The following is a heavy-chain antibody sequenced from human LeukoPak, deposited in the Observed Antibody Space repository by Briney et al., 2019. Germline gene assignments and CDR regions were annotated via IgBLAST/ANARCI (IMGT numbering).Heavy chain of an antibody. CDR3: VKDYYCSGDGYFDY. D-gene: IGHD3-10*01. CDR1: GFTFSSYA. Sequence: GGSLRLSCSASGFTFSSYAMHWLRQAPGKGLEYVSAISSSGGSTYYADSVKGRFTISRDSSKNKLFLQMSSLRAEDTAVYYCVKDYYCSGDGYFDYWCQGTLVTVSS. CDR2: ISSSGGST. J-gene: IGHJ4*02. V-gene: IGHV3-64D*09.